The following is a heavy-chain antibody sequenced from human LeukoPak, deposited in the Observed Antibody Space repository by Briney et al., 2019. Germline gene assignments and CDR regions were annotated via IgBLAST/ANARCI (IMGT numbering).Heavy chain of an antibody. J-gene: IGHJ5*02. V-gene: IGHV1-69*13. CDR2: IIPIFGTA. D-gene: IGHD2-2*01. Sequence: SVKVSCKASGGTFSSYAISWVRQAPGQGLEWMGGIIPIFGTANYAQKFQGRVTITADESTSTAYMELSSLRSEDTAVYYCARTLFGDQYQLLHNWFDPWGQGTLVTVSS. CDR3: ARTLFGDQYQLLHNWFDP. CDR1: GGTFSSYA.